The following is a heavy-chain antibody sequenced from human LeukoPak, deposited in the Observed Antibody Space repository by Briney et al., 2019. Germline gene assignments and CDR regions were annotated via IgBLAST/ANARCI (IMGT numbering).Heavy chain of an antibody. Sequence: GGSLRLSCAASGFTFSSYAMSWVRQAPGKGLEWVSVIYPGGYTHYADSVKGRFTISRDNSKNTLYLQVNSLRVEDTAVYYCARLPYYGDSSGYYYHWGQGTLVTVSS. CDR1: GFTFSSYA. D-gene: IGHD3-22*01. J-gene: IGHJ5*02. CDR2: IYPGGYT. V-gene: IGHV3-66*04. CDR3: ARLPYYGDSSGYYYH.